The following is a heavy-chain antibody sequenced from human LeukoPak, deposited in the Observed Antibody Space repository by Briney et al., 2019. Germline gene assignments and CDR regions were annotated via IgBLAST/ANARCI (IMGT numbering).Heavy chain of an antibody. D-gene: IGHD3-10*01. V-gene: IGHV4-61*09. J-gene: IGHJ4*02. CDR3: ARTRYGSGSYTFLDY. CDR1: GGSISSGSYY. CDR2: IYTSEST. Sequence: SQTLSLTCTVSGGSISSGSYYWSWIRQPAGKGLEWIGHIYTSESTNYNPSLKSRVTISVDTSKNQFSLKLSSVTAADTAVYYCARTRYGSGSYTFLDYWGQGTLVTVSS.